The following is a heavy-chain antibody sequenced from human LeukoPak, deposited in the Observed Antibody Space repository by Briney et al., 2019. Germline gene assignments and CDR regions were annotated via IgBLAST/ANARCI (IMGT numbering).Heavy chain of an antibody. J-gene: IGHJ4*02. CDR1: GFTFNRNA. D-gene: IGHD3-22*01. V-gene: IGHV3-23*01. CDR3: AKRGVVIRVILVGFHKEAYYFDS. Sequence: GGSLRLSCAASGFTFNRNAISWVRQAPGKGLEWVSTIGGSGDKTFYADSVKGRFTISRDNPKNTLFLHMNSLRAEDTAVYFCAKRGVVIRVILVGFHKEAYYFDSWGQGALVTVSS. CDR2: IGGSGDKT.